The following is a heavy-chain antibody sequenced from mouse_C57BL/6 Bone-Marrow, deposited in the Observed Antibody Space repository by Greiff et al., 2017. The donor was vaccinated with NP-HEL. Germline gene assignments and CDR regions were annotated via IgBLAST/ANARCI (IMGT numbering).Heavy chain of an antibody. Sequence: EVKLVESGGGLVKPGGSLKLSCAASGFTFSDYGMHWVRQAPEKGLEWVAYISSGSSTIYYADTVKGRFTISRDNAKTTLFLQMTSLRSEDTAMYYCAREDGNYEGRYFDVWGTGTTVTVSS. CDR3: AREDGNYEGRYFDV. CDR2: ISSGSSTI. V-gene: IGHV5-17*01. D-gene: IGHD2-1*01. J-gene: IGHJ1*03. CDR1: GFTFSDYG.